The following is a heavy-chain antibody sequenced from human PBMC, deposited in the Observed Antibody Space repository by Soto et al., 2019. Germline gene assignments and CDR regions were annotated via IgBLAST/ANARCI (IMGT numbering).Heavy chain of an antibody. Sequence: GASVKVSCKASGGTFRNYAFSWVRQAPGQGLEWMGGIIPIFGKANYEQRFQGRLTITADESTSTAYMELNSLRSEDTAVYFCARDLYINWYYPLDSWGQGTLVIVS. CDR3: ARDLYINWYYPLDS. V-gene: IGHV1-69*13. J-gene: IGHJ4*02. CDR1: GGTFRNYA. D-gene: IGHD1-7*01. CDR2: IIPIFGKA.